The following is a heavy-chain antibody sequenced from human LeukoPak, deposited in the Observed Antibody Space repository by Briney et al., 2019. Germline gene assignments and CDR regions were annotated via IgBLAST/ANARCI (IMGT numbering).Heavy chain of an antibody. Sequence: PGGSLRLSCAASGFTFRSYWMSWVRQAPGKGLEWVANIKEDGSKTYYVDSVKGRFTISRDNAKNSLYLQMNSLRAEDTALYYCARYVTALDYWGQGTLVTVSS. J-gene: IGHJ4*02. CDR3: ARYVTALDY. CDR1: GFTFRSYW. V-gene: IGHV3-7*03. CDR2: IKEDGSKT. D-gene: IGHD2-21*02.